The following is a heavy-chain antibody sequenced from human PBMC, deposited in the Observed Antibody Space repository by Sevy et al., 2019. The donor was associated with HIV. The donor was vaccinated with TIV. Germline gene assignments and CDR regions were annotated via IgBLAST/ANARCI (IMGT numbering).Heavy chain of an antibody. Sequence: GGSLRLSCAASGFTVSSNYMSWVRQAPGKGLEWVSVIYSGGSTYYADSVKGRFTISRDNSKNTLYLQMESLRAEDTAVYYCARDSLVVVAAYDAFDIWGQGTMVTVSS. J-gene: IGHJ3*02. D-gene: IGHD2-15*01. V-gene: IGHV3-53*01. CDR2: IYSGGST. CDR1: GFTVSSNY. CDR3: ARDSLVVVAAYDAFDI.